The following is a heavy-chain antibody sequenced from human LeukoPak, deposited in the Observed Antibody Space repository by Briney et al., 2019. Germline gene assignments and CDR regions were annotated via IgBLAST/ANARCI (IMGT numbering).Heavy chain of an antibody. CDR3: ARDQRYGITMVRGVTEGAFDI. D-gene: IGHD3-10*01. J-gene: IGHJ3*02. CDR2: INPSGGST. CDR1: GYTFTSYY. Sequence: ASVKVSCKASGYTFTSYYMHWVRQAPGQGLEWMGIINPSGGSTSYAQKFQGRVTMTRDTSTSTVYMELSSLRSEDTAVYYCARDQRYGITMVRGVTEGAFDIWGQGTMVTVSS. V-gene: IGHV1-46*01.